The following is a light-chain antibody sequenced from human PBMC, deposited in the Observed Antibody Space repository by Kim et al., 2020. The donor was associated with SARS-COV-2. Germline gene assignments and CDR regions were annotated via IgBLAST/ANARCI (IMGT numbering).Light chain of an antibody. V-gene: IGKV3-11*01. Sequence: EVVLTQSPATLSLSPGERATLSCRASQSISTYLAWYQQKPGQAPSLLIYDASNRATGIPARFSGSGSGTDFTLTISSLEPEDFAVYYCQYRRNWYTFGQGTKLEN. CDR3: QYRRNWYT. CDR2: DAS. J-gene: IGKJ2*01. CDR1: QSISTY.